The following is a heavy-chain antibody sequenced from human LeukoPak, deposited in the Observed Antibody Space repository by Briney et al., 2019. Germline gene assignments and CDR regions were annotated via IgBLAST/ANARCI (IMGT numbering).Heavy chain of an antibody. Sequence: SETLSLTCTVSGGSISSSKYYWGWIRQPPGKGLEWIGTIFNSGSTHYNPSLKSRVTISVDTSKNQFSLKLSSVTAADTAVYYCARFPGPLYYFDYWGQGTLVTVSS. J-gene: IGHJ4*02. V-gene: IGHV4-39*01. CDR1: GGSISSSKYY. CDR3: ARFPGPLYYFDY. CDR2: IFNSGST.